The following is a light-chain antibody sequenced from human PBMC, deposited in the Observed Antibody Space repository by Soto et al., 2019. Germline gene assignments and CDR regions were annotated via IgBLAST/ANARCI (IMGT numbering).Light chain of an antibody. CDR1: SGHSSYI. CDR3: ETRDSNTRV. V-gene: IGLV4-60*03. Sequence: QSVLTQSSSASASLGSSVKLTCTLSSGHSSYIIAWHQQQPGKAPRYLMKLEGSGTYNKGSGVPGRFSGSSSGADRYLTISNLQSEDEADYYCETRDSNTRVFGGGTQLTVL. J-gene: IGLJ2*01. CDR2: LEGSGTY.